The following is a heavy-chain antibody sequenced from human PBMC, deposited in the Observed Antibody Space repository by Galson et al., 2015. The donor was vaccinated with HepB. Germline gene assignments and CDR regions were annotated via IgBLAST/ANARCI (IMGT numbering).Heavy chain of an antibody. Sequence: SVKVSCKASAFTFATSAVRWVRQARGQRLEWIGRIVVGSGNTNYAQKFQERVTITGDMSTSTAYMELSSLRSEDTAVYYCAALPPIVGATDYWGQGTLVTVSS. D-gene: IGHD1-26*01. V-gene: IGHV1-58*01. J-gene: IGHJ4*02. CDR3: AALPPIVGATDY. CDR2: IVVGSGNT. CDR1: AFTFATSA.